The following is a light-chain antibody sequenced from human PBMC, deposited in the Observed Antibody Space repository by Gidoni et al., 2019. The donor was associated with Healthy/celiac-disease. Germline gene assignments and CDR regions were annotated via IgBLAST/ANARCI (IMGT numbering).Light chain of an antibody. V-gene: IGLV3-10*01. Sequence: SYELTQPPSVSVYPGQTARITCSGDALPKKYAYWYQQKSGQAPVLVIYEDSKRPSGIPERFSGSSSGTMATLTISGAQVEDEADYYCYSTYSSGNRVFGGGTKLTVL. J-gene: IGLJ3*02. CDR1: ALPKKY. CDR2: EDS. CDR3: YSTYSSGNRV.